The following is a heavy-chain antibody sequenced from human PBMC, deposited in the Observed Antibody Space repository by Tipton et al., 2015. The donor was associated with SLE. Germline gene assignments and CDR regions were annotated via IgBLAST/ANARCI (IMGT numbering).Heavy chain of an antibody. CDR3: ARGGRALIDY. J-gene: IGHJ4*02. CDR2: IYHSGNT. D-gene: IGHD1-26*01. V-gene: IGHV4-38-2*02. CDR1: GYSIGSGHY. Sequence: TLSLTCTVSGYSIGSGHYWGWIRQPPGKGLEWIGSIYHSGNTDYNPSLKSRVTILVDTSKNQFSLRLSSVTAADTAMYYCARGGRALIDYWGQGTLVIVSS.